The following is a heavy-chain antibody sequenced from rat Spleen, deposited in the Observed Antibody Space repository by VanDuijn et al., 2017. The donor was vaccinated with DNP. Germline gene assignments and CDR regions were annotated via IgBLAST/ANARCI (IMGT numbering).Heavy chain of an antibody. Sequence: QVQLKESGPGLVQPSQTLSLTCTVSGFSLINYGVSWVRQPPGKGLEWIGAIWSGGSTYYNSALKSRLSFSRDTSKSQVFLKMNSLQTEDTGTYYCARANSGYFDYWGQGVMVTVSS. V-gene: IGHV2-4*01. D-gene: IGHD4-3*01. CDR3: ARANSGYFDY. CDR2: IWSGGST. CDR1: GFSLINYG. J-gene: IGHJ2*01.